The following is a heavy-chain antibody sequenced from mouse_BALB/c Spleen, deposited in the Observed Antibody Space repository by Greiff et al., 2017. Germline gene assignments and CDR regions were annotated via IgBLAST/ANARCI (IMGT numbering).Heavy chain of an antibody. V-gene: IGHV5-12-1*01. D-gene: IGHD2-4*01. J-gene: IGHJ3*01. CDR3: ARHLYDYDGAWFAY. CDR2: ISSGGGST. CDR1: GFAFSSYD. Sequence: EVQVVESGGGLVKPGGSLKLSCAASGFAFSSYDMSWVRQTPEKRLEWVAYISSGGGSTYYPDTVKGRFTISRDNAKNTLYLQMSSLKSEDTAMYYCARHLYDYDGAWFAYWGQGTLVTVSA.